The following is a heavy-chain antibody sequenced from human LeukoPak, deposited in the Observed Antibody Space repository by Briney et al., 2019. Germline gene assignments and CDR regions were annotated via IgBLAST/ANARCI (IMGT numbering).Heavy chain of an antibody. CDR1: GGSISRYY. D-gene: IGHD1-1*01. J-gene: IGHJ6*02. V-gene: IGHV4-59*08. CDR3: ARHGTSSDFYFAVDV. CDR2: IHNRGST. Sequence: SETLSLTCTVSGGSISRYYRGWIRQSPGKGLDWIGYIHNRGSTSYNPSLKSRVTISVDTSKNQFSLRLSSVTAADTAVYYCARHGTSSDFYFAVDVWGQGTTVTVSS.